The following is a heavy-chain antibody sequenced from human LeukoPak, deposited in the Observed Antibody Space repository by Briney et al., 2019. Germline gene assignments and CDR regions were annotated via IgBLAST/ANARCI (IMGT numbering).Heavy chain of an antibody. Sequence: ASVKVSFTASGYTFTIYYMHWVRQAPGQGLEWMGIINPSGGSTSYAQKFQGRVTMTRDTSTSTVYMELSSLRSEDTAVYYCARVALIAVADYFDYRGQGTLVTVSS. D-gene: IGHD6-19*01. V-gene: IGHV1-46*01. CDR1: GYTFTIYY. J-gene: IGHJ4*02. CDR3: ARVALIAVADYFDY. CDR2: INPSGGST.